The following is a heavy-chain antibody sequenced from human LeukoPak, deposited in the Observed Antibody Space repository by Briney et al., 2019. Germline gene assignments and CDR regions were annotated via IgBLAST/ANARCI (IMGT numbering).Heavy chain of an antibody. CDR3: ATSAHDSSGYYFDY. V-gene: IGHV1-24*01. D-gene: IGHD3-22*01. CDR1: GYTLTELS. CDR2: FDPEDGET. J-gene: IGHJ4*02. Sequence: ASVTVSCTVSGYTLTELSMHWVRQAPGKGLEWMGGFDPEDGETIYAQKFQGRVTMTEDTSTDTAYMELSSLRSEDTAVYYCATSAHDSSGYYFDYWGQGTLVTVSS.